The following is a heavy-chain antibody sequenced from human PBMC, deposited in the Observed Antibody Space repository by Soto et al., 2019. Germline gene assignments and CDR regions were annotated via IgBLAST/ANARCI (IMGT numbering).Heavy chain of an antibody. Sequence: SETLSLTCTVSGGSISSSSYYWGWIRQPPGKGLEWIGSIYYSGSTYYNPSLKSRVTISVDTSKNQFSLKLSSVTAADTAVYYCARTSNWNAKDWGQGTLVTVSS. D-gene: IGHD1-1*01. V-gene: IGHV4-39*01. CDR2: IYYSGST. CDR3: ARTSNWNAKD. CDR1: GGSISSSSYY. J-gene: IGHJ4*02.